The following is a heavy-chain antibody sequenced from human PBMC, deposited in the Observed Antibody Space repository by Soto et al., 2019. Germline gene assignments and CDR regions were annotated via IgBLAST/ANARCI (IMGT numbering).Heavy chain of an antibody. CDR3: ARDPPDYGDYVVTIDY. J-gene: IGHJ4*02. CDR2: IIPILGIA. V-gene: IGHV1-69*04. CDR1: GGTFSSYT. D-gene: IGHD4-17*01. Sequence: SVKVSCKASGGTFSSYTISWVRQAPGQGLEWMGRIIPILGIANYAQKFQGRVTITADKSTSTAYMELSSLRSEDTAVYYCARDPPDYGDYVVTIDYWGQGTLVTVSS.